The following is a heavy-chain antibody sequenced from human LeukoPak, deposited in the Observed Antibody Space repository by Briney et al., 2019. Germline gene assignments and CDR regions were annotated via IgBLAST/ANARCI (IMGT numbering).Heavy chain of an antibody. Sequence: GGSLRLSCAASGFTFSSYWMHRVGQAPGKGLVWVSRILSDGSSLTYADSVKGRFTISRDNAKNTLYLQMNSLRGEDTAVYYCARDLGYCSGGSCYDLFDYWGQGTLVTVSS. CDR1: GFTFSSYW. D-gene: IGHD2-15*01. CDR2: ILSDGSSL. V-gene: IGHV3-74*01. J-gene: IGHJ4*02. CDR3: ARDLGYCSGGSCYDLFDY.